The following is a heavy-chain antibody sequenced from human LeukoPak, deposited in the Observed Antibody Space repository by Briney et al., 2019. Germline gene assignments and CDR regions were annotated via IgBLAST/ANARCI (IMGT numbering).Heavy chain of an antibody. CDR1: GGSISSGSYY. Sequence: PSQTLSLTCTVSGGSISSGSYYWSWIRQPAGKGLEWIGRIYTSGSTNYNPSLKSRVTISVDTSKNQFTLKLSSVTAADTAVYYCARADIYYYYMDVWGKGTTVTVSS. J-gene: IGHJ6*03. CDR2: IYTSGST. D-gene: IGHD3-9*01. CDR3: ARADIYYYYMDV. V-gene: IGHV4-61*02.